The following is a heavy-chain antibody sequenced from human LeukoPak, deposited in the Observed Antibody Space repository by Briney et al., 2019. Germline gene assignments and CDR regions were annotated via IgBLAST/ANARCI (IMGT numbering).Heavy chain of an antibody. D-gene: IGHD6-6*01. CDR2: ISYDGSNK. J-gene: IGHJ4*02. CDR3: AREGAFAAPGEFDY. V-gene: IGHV3-30*04. CDR1: GFTFSSYA. Sequence: GVSLRVSCAASGFTFSSYARHGVRQAPGKGLEWVEVISYDGSNKYYADSVRGRFTISRDNFKNTLYLQMTRLRAKDTDVYYCAREGAFAAPGEFDYWGQGTLVTASS.